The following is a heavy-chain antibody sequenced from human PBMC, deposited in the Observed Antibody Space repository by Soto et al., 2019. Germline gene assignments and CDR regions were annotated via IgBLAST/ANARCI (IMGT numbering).Heavy chain of an antibody. CDR3: ARDKAFLGELSSYHAFDI. CDR2: ISSSSSTI. Sequence: EVQLVESGGGLVQPGGSLRLSCAXSGXTFSSYSXNWVRQAPGKGLEWVSYISSSSSTIYYADSVKGRFTISRDNAKNSLYLQMNSLRAEDTAVYYCARDKAFLGELSSYHAFDIWGQGTMVTVSS. D-gene: IGHD3-16*02. V-gene: IGHV3-48*01. J-gene: IGHJ3*02. CDR1: GXTFSSYS.